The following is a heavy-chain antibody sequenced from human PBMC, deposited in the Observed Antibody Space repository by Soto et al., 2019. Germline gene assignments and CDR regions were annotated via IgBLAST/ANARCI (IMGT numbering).Heavy chain of an antibody. V-gene: IGHV4-34*01. CDR3: ARDPYANAFDI. CDR1: GASLSGYD. CDR2: INQSGGT. Sequence: SETLSLTCAVYGASLSGYDWSWVRQPPGKGLEWIGEINQSGGTNYNPSLKGRVTISMDTSKNQFSLRLKSVTAADTAIYYCARDPYANAFDIWGRGAMVTVSS. D-gene: IGHD2-8*01. J-gene: IGHJ3*02.